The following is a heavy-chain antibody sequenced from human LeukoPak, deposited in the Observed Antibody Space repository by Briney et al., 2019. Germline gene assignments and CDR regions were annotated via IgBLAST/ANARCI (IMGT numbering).Heavy chain of an antibody. D-gene: IGHD3-22*01. Sequence: SQTLSLTCTVSGGSISSGGYFWNWIRQPPGKGLEYIGYIYHRDTTYYNPSLKSRVTISLDTSKNQFSLKLASVTAADTAVYYCARVKYYDSSGYQTDAFDIWGQGTMVTVS. CDR1: GGSISSGGYF. J-gene: IGHJ3*02. CDR3: ARVKYYDSSGYQTDAFDI. V-gene: IGHV4-30-2*01. CDR2: IYHRDTT.